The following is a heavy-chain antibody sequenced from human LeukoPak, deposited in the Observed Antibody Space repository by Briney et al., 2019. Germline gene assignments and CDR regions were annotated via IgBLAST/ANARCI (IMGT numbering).Heavy chain of an antibody. CDR1: GFTFSNYN. V-gene: IGHV3-21*01. J-gene: IGHJ6*02. CDR2: ISSTSEHI. Sequence: PGRSLRLSCAASGFTFSNYNMYWVRQAPGKGLEWVSSISSTSEHIYYADSVKGRFTISRDNAKNSLYLQMNSLRAEDTAVYYCARAPYGSGYGMDVWGQGTTVTVSS. D-gene: IGHD3-10*01. CDR3: ARAPYGSGYGMDV.